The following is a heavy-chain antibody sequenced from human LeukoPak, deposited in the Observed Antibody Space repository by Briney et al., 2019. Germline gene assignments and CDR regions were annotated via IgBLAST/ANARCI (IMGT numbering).Heavy chain of an antibody. Sequence: SETLSLTCAVSGVSISSSEWWIWVRQPPGQGLEWIGEIHRDGRTRYNPSLKSRVAMSMDYSKNQFSLSVTSVTAADTAIYYCGKTDIYFNPIDYWGPGSLVTVSS. CDR3: GKTDIYFNPIDY. J-gene: IGHJ4*02. V-gene: IGHV4-4*02. CDR2: IHRDGRT. D-gene: IGHD3-9*01. CDR1: GVSISSSEW.